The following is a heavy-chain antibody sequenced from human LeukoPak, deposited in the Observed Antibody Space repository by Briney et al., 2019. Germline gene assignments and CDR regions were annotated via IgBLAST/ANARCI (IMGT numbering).Heavy chain of an antibody. CDR1: GYSISSGYY. J-gene: IGHJ4*02. Sequence: PSETLSLTCTVSGYSISSGYYWGWIRQPPGKGLECIGTMYHSGSTFYNPSLKSRVTISVDTSKNQFSLKLSSVTAADTAVYYCARLGGYEVGTSDYWGQGTLVTVSS. D-gene: IGHD5-12*01. CDR3: ARLGGYEVGTSDY. CDR2: MYHSGST. V-gene: IGHV4-38-2*02.